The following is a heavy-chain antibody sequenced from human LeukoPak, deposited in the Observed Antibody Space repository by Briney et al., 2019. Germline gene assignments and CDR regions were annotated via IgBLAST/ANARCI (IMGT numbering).Heavy chain of an antibody. CDR3: AREFPYYDFWSGYGNYFDY. V-gene: IGHV3-7*01. D-gene: IGHD3-3*01. CDR1: GFTFSSYW. J-gene: IGHJ4*02. Sequence: GGSLRLSCAASGFTFSSYWRSWVRQAPGKGLEWVANIKQDGSEKYYVDSVKGRFTISRDNAKNSLYLQMNSLRAEDTAVYYCAREFPYYDFWSGYGNYFDYWGQGTLVTVSS. CDR2: IKQDGSEK.